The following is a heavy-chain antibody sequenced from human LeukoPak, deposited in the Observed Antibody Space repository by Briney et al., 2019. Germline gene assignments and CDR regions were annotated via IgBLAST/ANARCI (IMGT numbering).Heavy chain of an antibody. CDR3: AEDQGSLVGFDP. CDR2: ISGSGGST. V-gene: IGHV3-23*01. CDR1: GFTFSSYA. Sequence: GGSLRLSCAASGFTFSSYAMSWVRQAPGKGLEWVSAISGSGGSTYYADSVKGRFTISRDNSKNTLYLQMNSLRAEDTAVYYCAEDQGSLVGFDPWGQGTLVTVSS. J-gene: IGHJ5*02. D-gene: IGHD2-15*01.